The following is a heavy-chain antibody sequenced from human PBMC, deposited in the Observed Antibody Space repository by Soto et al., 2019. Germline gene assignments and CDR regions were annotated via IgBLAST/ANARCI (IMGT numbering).Heavy chain of an antibody. CDR1: GYTFTSYG. J-gene: IGHJ4*02. Sequence: QVQLVQSGAEVKKPGASVKVSCKASGYTFTSYGISWVRQAPGQGLEWMGWISAYNGNTNYAQKLQCRVTMTTDTSPSTAYMELRSMKSADTAVYYCARNYCTNGLCYKGGVLGYWGQGTLVTVSS. CDR3: ARNYCTNGLCYKGGVLGY. V-gene: IGHV1-18*04. D-gene: IGHD2-8*01. CDR2: ISAYNGNT.